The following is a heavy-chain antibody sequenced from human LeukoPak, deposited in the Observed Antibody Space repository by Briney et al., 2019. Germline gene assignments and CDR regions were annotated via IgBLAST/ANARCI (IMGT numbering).Heavy chain of an antibody. D-gene: IGHD1-26*01. J-gene: IGHJ3*02. CDR3: SRPQKAGSYLDALDI. CDR2: IYYSGST. V-gene: IGHV4-59*01. CDR1: GGSISSYY. Sequence: PSETLSLTCTVSGGSISSYYWSWIRQPPGKGLEWIGYIYYSGSTNYNPSLKSRVTISVDTSKNQFSLKLSSVTAADTAVYYCSRPQKAGSYLDALDIWGQGTMVTASS.